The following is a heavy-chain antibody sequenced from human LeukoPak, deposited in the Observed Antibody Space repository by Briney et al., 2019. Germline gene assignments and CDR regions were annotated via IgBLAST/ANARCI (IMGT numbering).Heavy chain of an antibody. CDR3: AKRAQLLLSWFDP. V-gene: IGHV3-48*01. J-gene: IGHJ5*02. D-gene: IGHD2-2*01. Sequence: GGSLRLSCAASRLTFSSYSMNWVRQAPGKGLEWISYISSGSSTIYYADSVKGRFTISRDNSKNTLYLQMNSLRAEDTAVYYCAKRAQLLLSWFDPWGQGTLVTVSS. CDR2: ISSGSSTI. CDR1: RLTFSSYS.